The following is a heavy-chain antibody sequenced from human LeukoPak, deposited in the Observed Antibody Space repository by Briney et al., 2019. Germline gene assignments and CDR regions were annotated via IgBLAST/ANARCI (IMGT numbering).Heavy chain of an antibody. Sequence: GGSLRLSCAASGFTFSSYAMTWVRQAPGKGLEWVSTISGSGGGTNYADSVMGRFTISRDNSENTLYLQMNSLRAEDTAVYYCAKDASDYDILTGYFATPLRDFDYWGQGTLVTVSS. CDR1: GFTFSSYA. D-gene: IGHD3-9*01. CDR3: AKDASDYDILTGYFATPLRDFDY. CDR2: ISGSGGGT. J-gene: IGHJ4*02. V-gene: IGHV3-23*01.